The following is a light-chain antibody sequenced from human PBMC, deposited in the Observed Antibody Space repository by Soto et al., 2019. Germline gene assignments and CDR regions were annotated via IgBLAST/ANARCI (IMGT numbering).Light chain of an antibody. CDR1: SSDVGNYIF. Sequence: QSALTQPASVSGSPGQSITISCTGTSSDVGNYIFVSWYRQHPGKAPKLMIYDINNRPSGVSNRFSGSKSGNTASLTISGLQAEDEADYYCGTWDSSLSAFVFGTGTKGTVL. V-gene: IGLV2-14*01. CDR2: DIN. CDR3: GTWDSSLSAFV. J-gene: IGLJ1*01.